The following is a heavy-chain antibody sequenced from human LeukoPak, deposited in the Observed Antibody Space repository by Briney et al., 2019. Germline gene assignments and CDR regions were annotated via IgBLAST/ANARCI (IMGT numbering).Heavy chain of an antibody. CDR2: ICGRGFRT. D-gene: IGHD3-3*01. V-gene: IGHV3-23*01. Sequence: GGSLRLFCDACVFTFSSYYISCVRGAPGTGVEWVSGICGRGFRTYCSDTAKGRFTISRVNSKNTLYLQMNSLRAEDTDVYYCAKTTPRITILGVGPDYFMDVWGGGTTVTVSS. CDR3: AKTTPRITILGVGPDYFMDV. J-gene: IGHJ6*03. CDR1: VFTFSSYY.